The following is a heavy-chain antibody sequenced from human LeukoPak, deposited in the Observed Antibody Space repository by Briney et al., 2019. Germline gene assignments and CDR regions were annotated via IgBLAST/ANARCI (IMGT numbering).Heavy chain of an antibody. CDR2: IYYSGST. V-gene: IGHV4-59*01. Sequence: SETLSLTCTVSGGSISSYYWSWIRQPPGKGLEWIGYIYYSGSTTYNPSLKSRVTISVDTSKNQFSLKLSSVTAADTAVYYCARAKGYYYDSSGYPYDYWGQGTLVTVSS. D-gene: IGHD3-22*01. CDR3: ARAKGYYYDSSGYPYDY. J-gene: IGHJ4*02. CDR1: GGSISSYY.